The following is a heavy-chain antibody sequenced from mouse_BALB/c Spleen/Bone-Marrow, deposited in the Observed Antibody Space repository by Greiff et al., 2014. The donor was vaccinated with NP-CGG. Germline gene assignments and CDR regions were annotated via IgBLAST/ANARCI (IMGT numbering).Heavy chain of an antibody. CDR2: ISSGGST. V-gene: IGHV5-6-5*01. Sequence: EVKLMESGGGLVKPGGSLKLSCAASGFTFSSYAMSWVRQTPEKRLEWVASISSGGSTYYPDSVKGRFTISRDNAGNILYLQMSSLRSEDTAMYYCAREVDGWYYFDYWGQGTTLTVSS. J-gene: IGHJ2*01. CDR3: AREVDGWYYFDY. CDR1: GFTFSSYA. D-gene: IGHD2-3*01.